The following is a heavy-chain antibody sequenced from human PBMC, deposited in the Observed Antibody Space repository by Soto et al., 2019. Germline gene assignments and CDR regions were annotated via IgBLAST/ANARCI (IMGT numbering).Heavy chain of an antibody. J-gene: IGHJ5*02. V-gene: IGHV2-5*02. CDR3: AQRRRDYGLGRERANYFAP. Sequence: QITLKESGPTLVRPTQTLTLTCTFSGFSLSTTGVGVGWIRQPPGKALEWLALIYWDDDKRYSPSLKSRLTITNDTSKKEVILTMTNMDPVDTATYYWAQRRRDYGLGRERANYFAPGSQGTLVTVSS. CDR2: IYWDDDK. CDR1: GFSLSTTGVG. D-gene: IGHD3-10*01.